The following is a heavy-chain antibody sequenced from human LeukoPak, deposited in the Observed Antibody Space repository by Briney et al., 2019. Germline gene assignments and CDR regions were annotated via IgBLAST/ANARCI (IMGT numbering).Heavy chain of an antibody. CDR2: IYYSGST. Sequence: RPSETLSLICTVSGGSISSYYWSWIRQPPGKGLEWIGYIYYSGSTKYNPSLKSRVTISVDTSKSQFSLKLTSVTAADTAVYYCARLGIGVVPSAMLGDYYFDYWGQGTLVTVSS. J-gene: IGHJ4*02. D-gene: IGHD2-2*01. V-gene: IGHV4-59*08. CDR3: ARLGIGVVPSAMLGDYYFDY. CDR1: GGSISSYY.